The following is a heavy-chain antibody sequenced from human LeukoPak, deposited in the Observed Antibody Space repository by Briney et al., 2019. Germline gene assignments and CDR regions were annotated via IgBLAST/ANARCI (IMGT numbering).Heavy chain of an antibody. V-gene: IGHV3-15*01. CDR2: IKSKTGGGTA. D-gene: IGHD1-26*01. J-gene: IGHJ4*02. CDR1: GFTFSNAW. Sequence: GGSLRLSCAASGFTFSNAWMSWVRQAPGKGLEWVGRIKSKTGGGTADYAAPVKGRFTISRDDSKNRLYLQVNSLMTEDRGVYYCAMSFSGSSSFDYWGQGTLVTVSS. CDR3: AMSFSGSSSFDY.